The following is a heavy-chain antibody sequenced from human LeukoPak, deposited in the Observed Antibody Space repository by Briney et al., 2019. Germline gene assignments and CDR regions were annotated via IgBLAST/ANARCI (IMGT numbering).Heavy chain of an antibody. CDR1: GYTFTGNY. V-gene: IGHV1-2*02. D-gene: IGHD6-19*01. J-gene: IGHJ4*02. CDR2: INPNSGGT. CDR3: ARLTSSGWFFDY. Sequence: GASVKVSCKASGYTFTGNYMHWVRQAPGQGLEWMGWINPNSGGTNYAQKFQGRVTMTRDTSISTAYMELSRLRSDDTAVYYCARLTSSGWFFDYWGQGTLVTVSS.